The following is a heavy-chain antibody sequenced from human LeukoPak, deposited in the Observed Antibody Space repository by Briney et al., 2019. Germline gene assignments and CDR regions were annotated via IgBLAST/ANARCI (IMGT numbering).Heavy chain of an antibody. CDR1: GYTFTSYD. V-gene: IGHV1-8*01. J-gene: IGHJ4*02. Sequence: ASVKVSCKASGYTFTSYDANWFRQATGQGLEWMGWMNPNSGNTGYAQKFQGRVSLTRDTSISTAYMELSSLRSEDTAVYYCAKNPALTGEFDSWGQGTLVTVSS. CDR2: MNPNSGNT. D-gene: IGHD7-27*01. CDR3: AKNPALTGEFDS.